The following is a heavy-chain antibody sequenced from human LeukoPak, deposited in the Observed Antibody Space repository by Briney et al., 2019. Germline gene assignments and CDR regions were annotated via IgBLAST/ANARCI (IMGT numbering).Heavy chain of an antibody. Sequence: GESLKISCKGPGYSFTSYWIGWVRQMPGKGLEWMGIIYPGDSDTRYSPSFQGQVTISADKSISTAYLQWSSLKASDTAMYYCARPRYYYGSGIQYYFDYWGQGTLVTVSS. CDR1: GYSFTSYW. V-gene: IGHV5-51*01. CDR3: ARPRYYYGSGIQYYFDY. D-gene: IGHD3-10*01. J-gene: IGHJ4*02. CDR2: IYPGDSDT.